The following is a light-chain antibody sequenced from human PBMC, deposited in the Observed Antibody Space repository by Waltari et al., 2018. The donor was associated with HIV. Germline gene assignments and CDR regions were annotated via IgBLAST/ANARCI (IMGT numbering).Light chain of an antibody. Sequence: QSALTQPASVSGSPGQSITISCTGTSNDVGTYNLVSWYQQHPAKAPKLRIYEVNNRRSGCSKRFSGSKSGNTASLTIAGLQAEDEADYYCSSFTGINTWVFGGGTMVTVL. CDR1: SNDVGTYNL. J-gene: IGLJ3*02. V-gene: IGLV2-14*02. CDR2: EVN. CDR3: SSFTGINTWV.